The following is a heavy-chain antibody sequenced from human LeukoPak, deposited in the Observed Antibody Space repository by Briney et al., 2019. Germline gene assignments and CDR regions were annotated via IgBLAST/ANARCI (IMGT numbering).Heavy chain of an antibody. Sequence: SQTLSLTCAISGDSVSSNSAAWNWIRQSPSRGLEWLGRTYYRSKWYNDYAVSVKSRITINPDTSKNQFSLQLNSVTPEDTAVYYCARDSPGMAYYDSSGYYHPGGAFDIWGQGTMVTVSS. D-gene: IGHD3-22*01. CDR3: ARDSPGMAYYDSSGYYHPGGAFDI. V-gene: IGHV6-1*01. CDR1: GDSVSSNSAA. J-gene: IGHJ3*02. CDR2: TYYRSKWYN.